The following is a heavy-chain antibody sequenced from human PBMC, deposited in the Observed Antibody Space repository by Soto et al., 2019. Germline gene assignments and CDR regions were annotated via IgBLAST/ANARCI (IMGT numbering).Heavy chain of an antibody. CDR1: GFTFSGYA. V-gene: IGHV3-30-3*01. CDR2: ISDDGTNK. J-gene: IGHJ4*02. D-gene: IGHD5-18*01. Sequence: GGSLRLSCAASGFTFSGYAMHCVRQAPGKGLEWVAVISDDGTNKHYADSVRGRFTISRDNSKNTLNLQMDSLRPEDTAVYYCARAGSSRGLWLGPDYWGQGTLVTVS. CDR3: ARAGSSRGLWLGPDY.